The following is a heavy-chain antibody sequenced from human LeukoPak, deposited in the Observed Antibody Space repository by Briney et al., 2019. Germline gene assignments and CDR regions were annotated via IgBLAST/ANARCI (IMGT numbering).Heavy chain of an antibody. CDR2: ISHDGSNT. CDR3: AKEMKPWMHFDY. Sequence: GRSLRLSCAASGFTFSSYGMHWVRQAPGKGLEWVAVISHDGSNTDYTDSVKGRFTISRDNSKNTLYLQMNSLRAEDTAVYYCAKEMKPWMHFDYWGQGTLVTVSS. D-gene: IGHD5-12*01. CDR1: GFTFSSYG. V-gene: IGHV3-30*18. J-gene: IGHJ4*02.